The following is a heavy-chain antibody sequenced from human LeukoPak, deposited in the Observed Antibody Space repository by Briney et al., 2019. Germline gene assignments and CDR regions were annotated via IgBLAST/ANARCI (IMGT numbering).Heavy chain of an antibody. V-gene: IGHV3-23*01. CDR3: ARGAPAGPFDAFDI. CDR2: FSGSGDNT. Sequence: GGSLRLSCAASGFTFSSYAMSWVRQVPGKGLEWVSGFSGSGDNTYYAEYVKGRFTISRDNSKNTLYLQMNSLRAEDTAVYYCARGAPAGPFDAFDIWGQGTMVTVSS. D-gene: IGHD6-13*01. CDR1: GFTFSSYA. J-gene: IGHJ3*02.